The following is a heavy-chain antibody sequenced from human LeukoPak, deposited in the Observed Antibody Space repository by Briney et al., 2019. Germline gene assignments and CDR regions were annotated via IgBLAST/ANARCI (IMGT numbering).Heavy chain of an antibody. CDR3: ARLASITMIVVVITSDAFDI. Sequence: PSETLSLTCTVSGGSISSSSYYWGWIRQPPGKGLEWIGSIYYSGSTYYNPSLKGRVTISVDTSKNQFSLKLSSVTAPHTAVYYCARLASITMIVVVITSDAFDIWGQGTMVTVSS. J-gene: IGHJ3*02. V-gene: IGHV4-39*01. D-gene: IGHD3-22*01. CDR2: IYYSGST. CDR1: GGSISSSSYY.